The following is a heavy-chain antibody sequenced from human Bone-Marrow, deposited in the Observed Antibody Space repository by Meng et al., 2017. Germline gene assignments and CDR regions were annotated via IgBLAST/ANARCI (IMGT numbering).Heavy chain of an antibody. CDR3: GRDQGRELINH. CDR2: VYHRGDT. D-gene: IGHD1-7*01. J-gene: IGHJ4*02. V-gene: IGHV4-4*02. Sequence: QVQLQESGPGLVKPSVTLSLTCTVSGDSSSSDIWWSWVRQPPGKGLEWIGEVYHRGDTNYNPSLKSRVDISVDKSKNQFYLSLFSVTAADTAVYYCGRDQGRELINHWGQGTLVTVSS. CDR1: GDSSSSDIW.